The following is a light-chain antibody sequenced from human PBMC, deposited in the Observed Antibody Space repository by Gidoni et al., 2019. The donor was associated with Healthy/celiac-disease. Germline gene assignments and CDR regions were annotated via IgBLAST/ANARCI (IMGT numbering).Light chain of an antibody. V-gene: IGKV1-39*01. CDR1: QSISSY. J-gene: IGKJ2*02. CDR3: QQGYSTPCT. Sequence: DIQMTQSPSSLSASVGDRVTITCRASQSISSYLNWYQQKPGTAPKPLIYAASSLQSGVPTRFSDSGSGTDVALAISSLQPEDFATYYCQQGYSTPCTFGQGTKLEIK. CDR2: AAS.